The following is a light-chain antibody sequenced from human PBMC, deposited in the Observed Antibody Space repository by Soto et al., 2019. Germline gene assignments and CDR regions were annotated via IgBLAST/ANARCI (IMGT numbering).Light chain of an antibody. CDR2: DAS. V-gene: IGKV3-11*01. CDR3: QQSSNWLT. CDR1: QSITTY. Sequence: DTVLTQSPGTLSLSPGERATLSCRASQSITTYLAWYQQKSGQAPRLLIYDASNRATGIPARFSGSGSGTDFTLTISSLETEDFAVYYCQQSSNWLTFGGGTKVDIK. J-gene: IGKJ4*01.